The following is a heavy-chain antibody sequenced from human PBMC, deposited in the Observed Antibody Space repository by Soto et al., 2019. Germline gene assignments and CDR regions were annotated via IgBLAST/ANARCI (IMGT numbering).Heavy chain of an antibody. V-gene: IGHV3-21*01. CDR2: ISSSSSYI. J-gene: IGHJ4*02. CDR1: GFTFSSYS. CDR3: ARTEIAAAGTHFDY. Sequence: PGGSLRLSCAASGFTFSSYSMNWVRQAPGKGLEWVSSISSSSSYIYYADSVKGRFTISRDNAKNSLYLQMNSLRAEDTAVYYCARTEIAAAGTHFDYWGQGTLVTVSS. D-gene: IGHD6-13*01.